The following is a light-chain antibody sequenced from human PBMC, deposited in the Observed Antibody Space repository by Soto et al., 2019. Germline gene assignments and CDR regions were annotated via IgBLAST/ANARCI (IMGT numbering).Light chain of an antibody. CDR1: SSNIGSKT. Sequence: QSVLTQPPSASGTPGQRVTISCSGSSSNIGSKTVNWYQQLPGTAPKLLIYSNNQRPSGVPDRFSGPKSGTSASLAISGLQSEDEAEYYCAAWDDSLNGVVFGGGTKLTVL. V-gene: IGLV1-44*01. CDR2: SNN. J-gene: IGLJ2*01. CDR3: AAWDDSLNGVV.